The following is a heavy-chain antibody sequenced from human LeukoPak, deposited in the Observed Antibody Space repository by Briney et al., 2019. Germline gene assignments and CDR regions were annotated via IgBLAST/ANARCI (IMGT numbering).Heavy chain of an antibody. CDR3: VIDYCGADCHF. Sequence: GGSLRLSCSASGFTFSSYSMHWVRQAPGKGLEYLLGITGNGGNTYYADSVKGRFTISRDNSKNTLYLHMSSLRVEDTAVYYCVIDYCGADCHFWGQGTLVTVSS. D-gene: IGHD2-21*02. V-gene: IGHV3-64D*06. CDR1: GFTFSSYS. J-gene: IGHJ4*02. CDR2: ITGNGGNT.